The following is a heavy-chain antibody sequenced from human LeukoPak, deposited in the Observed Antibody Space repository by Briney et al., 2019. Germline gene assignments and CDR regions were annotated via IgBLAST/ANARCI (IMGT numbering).Heavy chain of an antibody. D-gene: IGHD6-13*01. Sequence: ASVKVSCKASGYSFTSYAYNWVRQAPGQGLEWMVWICAYDGGTKYAHDLQGRVTMTTDTSTRTAYMELTRLTSDDTAVYYCARDPLTSTWSPYYFTLDVWGQGTTVSVSS. V-gene: IGHV1-18*01. CDR1: GYSFTSYA. CDR2: ICAYDGGT. CDR3: ARDPLTSTWSPYYFTLDV. J-gene: IGHJ6*02.